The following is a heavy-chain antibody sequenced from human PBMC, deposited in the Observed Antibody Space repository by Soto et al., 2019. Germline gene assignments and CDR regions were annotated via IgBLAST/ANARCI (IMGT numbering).Heavy chain of an antibody. Sequence: ASETLSLTCAVYGGSFSGYYWSWIRQPPGKGLEWIGEINHSGSTNYNPSLKSRVTISVDTSKNQFSLKLSSVTAADTAVYYCARGGKKYYGMDVWGQGTTVTVSS. CDR3: ARGGKKYYGMDV. J-gene: IGHJ6*02. CDR2: INHSGST. V-gene: IGHV4-34*01. CDR1: GGSFSGYY.